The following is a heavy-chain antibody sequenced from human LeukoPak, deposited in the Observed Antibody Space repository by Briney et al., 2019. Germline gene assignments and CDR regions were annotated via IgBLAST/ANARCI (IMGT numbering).Heavy chain of an antibody. CDR3: ARQYCLEQWLALPGNYFDY. CDR2: IYYSGST. Sequence: PSETLSLTCTVSGGSISSSSYYWGWIRQPPGKGLEWIGSIYYSGSTYYNPSLKSRLTISVDTSKNQFSLKLSSVTAADTAVYYCARQYCLEQWLALPGNYFDYWGQGTLVTVSS. CDR1: GGSISSSSYY. V-gene: IGHV4-39*01. D-gene: IGHD6-19*01. J-gene: IGHJ4*02.